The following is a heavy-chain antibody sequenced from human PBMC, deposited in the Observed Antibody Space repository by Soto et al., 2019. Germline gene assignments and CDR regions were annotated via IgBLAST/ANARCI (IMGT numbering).Heavy chain of an antibody. J-gene: IGHJ5*02. CDR2: IHYSGIT. CDR3: ASRAHGYPTNWCDP. V-gene: IGHV4-39*01. CDR1: GASVSGSAYY. Sequence: QLQLQESGPGLVKPSETLSLACSVSGASVSGSAYYWGWIRQPPGKGLEWVGSIHYSGITHYNPSLKSRATISVDTSQNQCSLKWSSVTAADTAVYYCASRAHGYPTNWCDPWGQGTLVIVSS. D-gene: IGHD3-22*01.